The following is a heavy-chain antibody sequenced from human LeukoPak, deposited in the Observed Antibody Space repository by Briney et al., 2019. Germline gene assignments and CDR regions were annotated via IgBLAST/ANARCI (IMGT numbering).Heavy chain of an antibody. CDR3: AKGALWFGELSSFDY. D-gene: IGHD3-10*01. CDR1: GFAFSSSA. J-gene: IGHJ4*02. CDR2: ISGSGGST. V-gene: IGHV3-23*01. Sequence: GGSLRLSCEASGFAFSSSAMRWVRQAPGKGLEWVSAISGSGGSTYYADSVKGRFTISRDNSKNTLYLQMNSLRAEDTAVYYCAKGALWFGELSSFDYWGQGTLVTVSS.